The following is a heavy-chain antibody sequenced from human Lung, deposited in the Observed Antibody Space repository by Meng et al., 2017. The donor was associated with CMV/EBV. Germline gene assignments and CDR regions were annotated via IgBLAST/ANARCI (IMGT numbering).Heavy chain of an antibody. CDR2: ILYDGDKK. V-gene: IGHV3-30*04. J-gene: IGHJ4*02. D-gene: IGHD3-22*01. CDR1: GYSFGNYA. Sequence: GESLKISCVGSGYSFGNYAMHWVRQAPGKGLEWVAVILYDGDKKFYTDSVKGRFTISRDNSKNKLILQMNSLRTEDTAVYYCTRVYYDSTNYYFSFGYWGQGTXVTVAS. CDR3: TRVYYDSTNYYFSFGY.